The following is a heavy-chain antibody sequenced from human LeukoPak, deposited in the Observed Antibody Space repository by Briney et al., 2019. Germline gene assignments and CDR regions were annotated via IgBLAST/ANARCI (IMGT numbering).Heavy chain of an antibody. Sequence: PGGSLRLSCSASGFTFSSYAMSWVRQAPGKGLEWVSAISGSGGSTYYADSVKGRFTISRDNSKNTLYLQMNSLRAEDTAVYYCARHSRITMIVVVIPNPYDAFDIWGQGTMVTVSS. CDR2: ISGSGGST. CDR1: GFTFSSYA. V-gene: IGHV3-23*01. D-gene: IGHD3-22*01. CDR3: ARHSRITMIVVVIPNPYDAFDI. J-gene: IGHJ3*02.